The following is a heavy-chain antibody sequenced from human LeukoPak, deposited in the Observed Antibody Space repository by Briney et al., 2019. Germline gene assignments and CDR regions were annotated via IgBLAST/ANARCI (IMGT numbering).Heavy chain of an antibody. CDR1: GFTFSSYG. Sequence: MTGGSLRLSCAASGFTFSSYGMNWVRQAPGKGLEWVSSIGSSSDYIYYADSVKGRFTISRDNAKNTLYLQMNSLRAEGTALYYCARGKGRQQYVYLFDYWGQGTLVTVSS. J-gene: IGHJ4*02. D-gene: IGHD1-1*01. V-gene: IGHV3-21*01. CDR2: IGSSSDYI. CDR3: ARGKGRQQYVYLFDY.